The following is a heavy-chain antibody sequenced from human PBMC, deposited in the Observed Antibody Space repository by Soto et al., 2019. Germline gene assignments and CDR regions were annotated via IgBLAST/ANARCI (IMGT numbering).Heavy chain of an antibody. V-gene: IGHV4-59*01. D-gene: IGHD3-9*01. CDR1: GGSISSYY. Sequence: PSETLSLTCTVSGGSISSYYWSWIRQPPGKGLEWIGYIYYSGSTNYNPSLKSRVTISVDTSKNQFSLKLSSVTAADTAVYYCARDPGTLDYDILTGEYYYYYYGMDVWGQGTTVTVSS. CDR3: ARDPGTLDYDILTGEYYYYYYGMDV. CDR2: IYYSGST. J-gene: IGHJ6*02.